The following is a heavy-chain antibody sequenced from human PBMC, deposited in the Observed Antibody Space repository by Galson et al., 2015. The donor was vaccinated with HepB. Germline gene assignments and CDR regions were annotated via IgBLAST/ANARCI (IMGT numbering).Heavy chain of an antibody. Sequence: PALVKPTQTLTLTCTFSGFSLSTSGMRVSWIRQPPGKALEWLARIDWDDDKFYSTSLKTRLTISKDTSKNQVVLTMTNMDPVDTATYYCARSLHSSGWYGFDYWGQGTLVTVSS. CDR3: ARSLHSSGWYGFDY. CDR2: IDWDDDK. D-gene: IGHD6-19*01. V-gene: IGHV2-70*04. CDR1: GFSLSTSGMR. J-gene: IGHJ4*02.